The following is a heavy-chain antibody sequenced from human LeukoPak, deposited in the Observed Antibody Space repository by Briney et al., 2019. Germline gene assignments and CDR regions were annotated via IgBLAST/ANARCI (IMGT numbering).Heavy chain of an antibody. Sequence: GGSLRLSCAASGFTFSTYNMNWIRQAPGRGLEWVSYIGGKTSAIYYADSVKGRFTISRDNAKNSLYLQMNSLRAEDTAVYYCARDQGIAAAADDRDAFDIWGQGTMVTVSS. CDR3: ARDQGIAAAADDRDAFDI. J-gene: IGHJ3*02. V-gene: IGHV3-48*04. CDR1: GFTFSTYN. D-gene: IGHD6-13*01. CDR2: IGGKTSAI.